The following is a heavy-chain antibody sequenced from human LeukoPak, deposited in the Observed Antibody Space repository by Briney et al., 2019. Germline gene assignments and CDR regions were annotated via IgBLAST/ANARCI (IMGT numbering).Heavy chain of an antibody. CDR1: GFTFSSFA. CDR2: GDATST. J-gene: IGHJ4*02. D-gene: IGHD6-13*01. V-gene: IGHV3-23*01. Sequence: GGSLRLSCAASGFTFSSFAMSGDATSTYYADSVKGRFTISRDNSKNTLYLQMNSLRAEDTAVYYCAKRTSGSGWYSSDSWGQGTLVTVSS. CDR3: AKRTSGSGWYSSDS.